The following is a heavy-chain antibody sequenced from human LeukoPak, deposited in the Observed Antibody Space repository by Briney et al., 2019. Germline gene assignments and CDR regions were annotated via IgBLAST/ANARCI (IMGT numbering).Heavy chain of an antibody. CDR3: ARERLGYYDRSGLDY. CDR2: IYYSGST. V-gene: IGHV4-59*01. CDR1: GGSISSYY. D-gene: IGHD3-22*01. J-gene: IGHJ4*02. Sequence: SETLSLTCTVSGGSISSYYWSWIRQPPGKGLEWIGYIYYSGSTNYNPSLKSRVTISVDMSKNQFSLKLSSVTAADTAVYYCARERLGYYDRSGLDYWGQGTLVTVSS.